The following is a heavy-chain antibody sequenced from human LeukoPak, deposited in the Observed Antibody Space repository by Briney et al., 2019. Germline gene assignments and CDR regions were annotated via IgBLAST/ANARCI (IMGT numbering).Heavy chain of an antibody. Sequence: SETLSLTCTVSGGSISSGSCYWSWIRQPAGKGLEWIGRIYTSGSTNYNPSLKGRVTISVDTSKNQFSLKLSSVTAADTAVYYCARDTDLEWFLDYWGQGTLVTVSS. V-gene: IGHV4-61*02. CDR2: IYTSGST. J-gene: IGHJ4*02. CDR3: ARDTDLEWFLDY. D-gene: IGHD3-3*01. CDR1: GGSISSGSCY.